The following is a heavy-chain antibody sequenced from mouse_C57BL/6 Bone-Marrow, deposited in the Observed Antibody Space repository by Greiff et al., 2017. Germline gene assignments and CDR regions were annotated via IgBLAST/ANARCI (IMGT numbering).Heavy chain of an antibody. V-gene: IGHV1-55*01. CDR3: ARADYYGNCGGCLDY. Sequence: QVQLQQSGAELVKPGASVKMSCKASGYTFTSYCINWVKQSPGQGLEWIGEIYPRSGSTNYNEKFKGKATLTVDKSSSTAYMSLRSLTSEDSAVYYCARADYYGNCGGCLDYWGQGTRVTVAA. J-gene: IGHJ3*01. D-gene: IGHD1-1*01. CDR2: IYPRSGST. CDR1: GYTFTSYC.